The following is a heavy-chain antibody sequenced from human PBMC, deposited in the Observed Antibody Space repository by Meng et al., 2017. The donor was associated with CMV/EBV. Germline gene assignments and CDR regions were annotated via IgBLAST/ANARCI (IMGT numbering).Heavy chain of an antibody. CDR1: GGSFSGYY. Sequence: SQTLSLTCAVYGGSFSGYYWSWIRQPPGKGLEWIGEINHSGSTNYNPSLKSRVTISVDTSKNQFSLKLSSVTAGDTAVYYCARLKLGYCSSTSCYAPYYYYGMDVWGQGTTVTVSS. D-gene: IGHD2-2*01. CDR3: ARLKLGYCSSTSCYAPYYYYGMDV. V-gene: IGHV4-34*01. J-gene: IGHJ6*02. CDR2: INHSGST.